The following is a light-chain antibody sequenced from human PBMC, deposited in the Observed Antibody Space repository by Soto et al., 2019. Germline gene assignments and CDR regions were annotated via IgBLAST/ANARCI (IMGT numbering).Light chain of an antibody. CDR2: AAS. V-gene: IGKV1-27*01. CDR1: QGISNY. J-gene: IGKJ1*01. CDR3: QKYNSYSPWT. Sequence: DIQMTQSPSSLSASVGDRVTITCRASQGISNYLAWYQQKPGKVPKLLIYAASNLQSGVPSRFSGSGSGTDFTLTISSLQPDDFATYYCQKYNSYSPWTFGQGTKVDIK.